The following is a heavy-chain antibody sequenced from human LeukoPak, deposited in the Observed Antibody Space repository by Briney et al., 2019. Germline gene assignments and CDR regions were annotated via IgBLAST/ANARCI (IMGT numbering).Heavy chain of an antibody. CDR1: GGSISSYY. CDR3: ARHVLDAINWFDP. Sequence: SETLSLTCTVSGGSISSYYWSWIRQPPGKGLEWTGYIYYSGSTNYNPSLKSRVTISVDTSKNQIFLKLSSVTAADTAVYYCARHVLDAINWFDPWGQGTLVTVSS. CDR2: IYYSGST. V-gene: IGHV4-59*08. D-gene: IGHD1-1*01. J-gene: IGHJ5*02.